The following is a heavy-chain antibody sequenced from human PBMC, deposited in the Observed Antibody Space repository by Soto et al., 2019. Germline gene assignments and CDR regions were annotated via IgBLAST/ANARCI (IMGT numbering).Heavy chain of an antibody. V-gene: IGHV3-30*18. CDR3: AKGGISSWYEPLYYYYYGMDV. D-gene: IGHD6-13*01. J-gene: IGHJ6*02. CDR1: GFTFSSYG. CDR2: ISYDGSKK. Sequence: QVQLVESGGGVVQPGRSLRLSCAASGFTFSSYGMHWVRQAPGKGLEWVAVISYDGSKKDYADYVKGRFTLSRDNSKNTLYLQMNSLRAEDTAVYYCAKGGISSWYEPLYYYYYGMDVWGQGTTVTVSS.